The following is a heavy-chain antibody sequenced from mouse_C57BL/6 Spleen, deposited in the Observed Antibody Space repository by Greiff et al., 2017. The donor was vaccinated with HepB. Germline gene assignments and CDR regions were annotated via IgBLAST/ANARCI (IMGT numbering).Heavy chain of an antibody. CDR3: ARPGTGYFDV. D-gene: IGHD4-1*01. J-gene: IGHJ1*03. Sequence: EVQRVESGGGLVKPGGSLKLSCAASGFTFSSYTMSWVRQTPEKRLEWVATISGGGGNTYYPDSVKGRFTISRDNAKNTLYLQMSSLRSEDTALYYCARPGTGYFDVWGTGTTVTVSS. CDR2: ISGGGGNT. CDR1: GFTFSSYT. V-gene: IGHV5-9*01.